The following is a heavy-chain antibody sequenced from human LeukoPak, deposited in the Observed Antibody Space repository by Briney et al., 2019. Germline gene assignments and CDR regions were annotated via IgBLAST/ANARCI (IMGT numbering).Heavy chain of an antibody. J-gene: IGHJ4*02. CDR3: ARVVIVPAGQNDY. CDR2: ISSSSSYI. Sequence: PGGSLRLSCAASGFTFSGYSMNWVRQAPGKGLEWVSSISSSSSYIYYADSVKGRFTISRDNAKNSLYLQMNSLRAEDTAVYYCARVVIVPAGQNDYWGQGTLVTVSS. CDR1: GFTFSGYS. V-gene: IGHV3-21*01. D-gene: IGHD2-2*01.